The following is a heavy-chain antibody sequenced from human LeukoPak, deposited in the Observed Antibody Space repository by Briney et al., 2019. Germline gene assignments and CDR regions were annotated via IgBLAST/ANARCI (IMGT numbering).Heavy chain of an antibody. CDR1: GFTVSSNY. D-gene: IGHD7-27*01. Sequence: PGGSLRLSCAASGFTVSSNYMSWVRQAPGKGLEWVSVIYSGGSTYYAGSVKGRFTISRDNSKNTLYLQMNSLRAEDTAVYYCARDSLGMGWFDPWGQGTLVTVSS. V-gene: IGHV3-53*01. CDR3: ARDSLGMGWFDP. J-gene: IGHJ5*02. CDR2: IYSGGST.